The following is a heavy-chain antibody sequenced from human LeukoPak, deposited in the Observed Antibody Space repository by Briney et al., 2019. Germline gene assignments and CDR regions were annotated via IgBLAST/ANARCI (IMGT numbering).Heavy chain of an antibody. D-gene: IGHD5-12*01. V-gene: IGHV4-59*08. Sequence: SETLSLTCTVSGGSISSYYWSWIRQPPGKGLEWIGYIYYSGSTNYNPSLKSRVTISVDTSKNQFSLKLSSVTAADTAVYYCARLQEGGGESGYDYYFDYWGQGTLVTVSS. J-gene: IGHJ4*02. CDR2: IYYSGST. CDR3: ARLQEGGGESGYDYYFDY. CDR1: GGSISSYY.